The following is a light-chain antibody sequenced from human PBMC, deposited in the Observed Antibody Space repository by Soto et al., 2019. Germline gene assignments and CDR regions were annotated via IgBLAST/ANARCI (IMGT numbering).Light chain of an antibody. Sequence: QSALTQPASVSGSPGQSITISCTGTSSDVGGYNYVSWYQQHPGKAPKLMIYDVSNRPSGVSNRFSGSKSGNTASLTISGLPAEDEADYYCSSYTSSSTRVVFGGGTQLTVL. CDR3: SSYTSSSTRVV. CDR1: SSDVGGYNY. V-gene: IGLV2-14*01. CDR2: DVS. J-gene: IGLJ2*01.